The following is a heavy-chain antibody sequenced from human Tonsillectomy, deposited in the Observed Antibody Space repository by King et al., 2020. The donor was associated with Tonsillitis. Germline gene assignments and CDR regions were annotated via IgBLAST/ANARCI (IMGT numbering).Heavy chain of an antibody. D-gene: IGHD2-15*01. V-gene: IGHV3-23*04. CDR1: GFTFSSYA. J-gene: IGHJ4*02. CDR2: ISGSGGST. CDR3: AKDRGYCSCGSCYRADF. Sequence: VQLVESGGGLVQPGGSLRLSCAASGFTFSSYAMSWVRQAPGKGLEWVSAISGSGGSTYYADSVKGRFTISRDNSKNTLYLQMNSLRAEDTAVYYCAKDRGYCSCGSCYRADFWGQGTLVTVSS.